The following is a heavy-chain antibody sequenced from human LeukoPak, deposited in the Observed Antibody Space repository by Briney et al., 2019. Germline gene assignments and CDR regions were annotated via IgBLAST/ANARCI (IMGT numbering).Heavy chain of an antibody. V-gene: IGHV3-21*01. CDR1: GFTFSSYS. CDR2: ISSSSSHI. Sequence: GGSLRLSCAASGFTFSSYSMNWVRQAPGKGLEWVSSISSSSSHIYYADSVKGRFTISRDNAKNSLYLQMNSLRAEDTAVYYCARGDSYYDILTGYSNGDYYFDYWGQGTLVTVSS. CDR3: ARGDSYYDILTGYSNGDYYFDY. D-gene: IGHD3-9*01. J-gene: IGHJ4*02.